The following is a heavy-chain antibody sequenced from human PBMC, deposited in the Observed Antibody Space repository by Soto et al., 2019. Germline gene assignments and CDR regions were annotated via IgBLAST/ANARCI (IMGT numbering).Heavy chain of an antibody. CDR1: GYTFTNYY. D-gene: IGHD3-10*01. CDR3: ARDPRLLWLGELLI. Sequence: SSVKVSCKASGYTFTNYYIHWVRQAPGQGLEWMGIINPSGGSTDYTQKFQDRVTMSRATSTSTVDMELSSLRSVDTAVYYCARDPRLLWLGELLIWGQGTLVTVSS. V-gene: IGHV1-46*01. J-gene: IGHJ4*02. CDR2: INPSGGST.